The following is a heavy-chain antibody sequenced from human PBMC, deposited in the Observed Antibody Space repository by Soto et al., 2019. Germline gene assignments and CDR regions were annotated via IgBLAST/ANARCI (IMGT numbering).Heavy chain of an antibody. V-gene: IGHV3-30-3*01. CDR3: ARDRGSGWYGNSYYGMDV. CDR1: GFTFSSYA. Sequence: GGSLRLSCAASGFTFSSYAMHWVRQAPGKGLEWVAVISYDGSNKYYADSVKGRFTISRDNSKNTLYLQMNSLRAEDTAVYYCARDRGSGWYGNSYYGMDVWGQGTTVTVSS. D-gene: IGHD6-19*01. J-gene: IGHJ6*02. CDR2: ISYDGSNK.